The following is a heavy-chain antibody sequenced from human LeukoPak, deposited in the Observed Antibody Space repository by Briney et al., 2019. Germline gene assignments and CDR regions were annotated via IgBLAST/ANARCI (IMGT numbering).Heavy chain of an antibody. CDR2: IYTSGST. CDR1: GGSISSGFYY. J-gene: IGHJ5*02. D-gene: IGHD3-10*01. CDR3: ARERVGRFGELLPPYNWFDP. Sequence: SETLSLTCTVSGGSISSGFYYWSWIRQPAGKGLEWIGRIYTSGSTNYNPSLNSRVTISVDTSKNQFSLKLSSVTAADTAVYYCARERVGRFGELLPPYNWFDPWGQGTLVTVSS. V-gene: IGHV4-61*02.